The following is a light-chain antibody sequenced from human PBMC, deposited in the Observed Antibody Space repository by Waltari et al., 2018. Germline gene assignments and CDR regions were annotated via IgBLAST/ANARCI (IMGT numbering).Light chain of an antibody. CDR3: QQYGSSPRT. V-gene: IGKV3-20*01. CDR2: GAS. J-gene: IGKJ1*01. Sequence: EIVLTQSPGTLSLSPGERATLSCRASQSVSSSDLAWYQQKPGQAPRLLISGASRRATGIPDRFSGSGSGTDFTLTLSRLEPDDFAVYYCQQYGSSPRTFGQGTKVEIK. CDR1: QSVSSSD.